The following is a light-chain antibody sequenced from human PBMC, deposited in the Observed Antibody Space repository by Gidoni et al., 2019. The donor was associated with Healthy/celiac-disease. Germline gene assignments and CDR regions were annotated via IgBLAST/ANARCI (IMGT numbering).Light chain of an antibody. V-gene: IGKV1-39*01. J-gene: IGKJ4*01. CDR2: AAS. CDR1: QSISSY. Sequence: DIQMTQSPSSLSASVGDRVTITCRASQSISSYLNWYKQKPGKAPKLLIYAASSLQSGVPSRFSGSGSGTDFTLTISSLPPEDFATYYCQQSYSTARTFGGGTKVEIK. CDR3: QQSYSTART.